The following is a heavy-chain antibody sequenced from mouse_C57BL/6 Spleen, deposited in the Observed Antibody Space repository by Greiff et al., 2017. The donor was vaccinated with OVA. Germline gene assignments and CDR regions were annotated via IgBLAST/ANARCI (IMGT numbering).Heavy chain of an antibody. J-gene: IGHJ1*03. D-gene: IGHD2-9*01. CDR3: ARNAYYGYVRYFDV. CDR2: IYPGDGDT. Sequence: VQLQQSGAELVKPGASVKISCKASGYAFSSYWMNWVKQRPGKGLEWIGQIYPGDGDTNYNGKFKGKATLTADKSSSTAYMQLSSLTSEDSAVYFCARNAYYGYVRYFDVWGTGTTVTVSS. CDR1: GYAFSSYW. V-gene: IGHV1-80*01.